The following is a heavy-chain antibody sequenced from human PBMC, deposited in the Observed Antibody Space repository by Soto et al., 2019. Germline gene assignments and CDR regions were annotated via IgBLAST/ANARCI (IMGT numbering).Heavy chain of an antibody. CDR1: GYTFPSYV. Sequence: QVQLVQSGAEVKKPGASVKVSCKASGYTFPSYVISWVRQAPGQGIEWRGWVSPYNGQKKYPQKFQGRVSMTTDTSTNTAYMELRSLRSDDTAVYYCARTPHNTWNPLYSRDVWGKGRTVTVSS. V-gene: IGHV1-18*04. J-gene: IGHJ6*03. D-gene: IGHD1-20*01. CDR3: ARTPHNTWNPLYSRDV. CDR2: VSPYNGQK.